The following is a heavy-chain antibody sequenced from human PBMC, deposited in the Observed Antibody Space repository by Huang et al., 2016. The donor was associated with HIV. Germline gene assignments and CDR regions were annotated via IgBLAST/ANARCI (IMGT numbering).Heavy chain of an antibody. V-gene: IGHV4-39*02. CDR1: CDSVDSSYSY. CDR2: IYSNGNT. CDR3: SRGPSTPATEL. D-gene: IGHD1-1*01. Sequence: QVQLQESGQGLVKPSDTLSLTCIVSCDSVDSSYSYWGWVRKPPGKGVEWMGSIYSNGNTYNNKYRKGRSTISVDTSKNRFSLNLKTVTAADTAVYYCSRGPSTPATELWGQGTMVTVSS. J-gene: IGHJ3*01.